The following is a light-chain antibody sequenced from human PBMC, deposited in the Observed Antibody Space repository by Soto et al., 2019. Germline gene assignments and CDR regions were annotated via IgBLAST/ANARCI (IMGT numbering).Light chain of an antibody. V-gene: IGLV2-14*01. J-gene: IGLJ2*01. CDR3: SSYTSSSTVV. CDR1: SSDVGGYHY. CDR2: DVS. Sequence: QSALTQPASVSGSPGQSITISCTGTSSDVGGYHYVSWYQQHPGKAPKLMIYDVSNRPSGVSNRFSGSKSGNTASLTISGLQADDEADYSCSSYTSSSTVVFGGGTKVTVL.